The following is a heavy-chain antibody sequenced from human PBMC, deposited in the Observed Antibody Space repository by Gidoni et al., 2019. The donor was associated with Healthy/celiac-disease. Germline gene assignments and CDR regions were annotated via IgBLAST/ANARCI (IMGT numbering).Heavy chain of an antibody. CDR3: ARGAARLSDAFDI. J-gene: IGHJ3*02. Sequence: QVQLQESGPGLVKPSETLSLTCTVSGGSISSYYWSWIRQPPGKGLEWIGYIYYSGSTNYNPSLKSRVTISVDTSKNQFSLKLSSVTAADTAVYYCARGAARLSDAFDIWGQGTMVTVSS. D-gene: IGHD6-13*01. V-gene: IGHV4-59*01. CDR1: GGSISSYY. CDR2: IYYSGST.